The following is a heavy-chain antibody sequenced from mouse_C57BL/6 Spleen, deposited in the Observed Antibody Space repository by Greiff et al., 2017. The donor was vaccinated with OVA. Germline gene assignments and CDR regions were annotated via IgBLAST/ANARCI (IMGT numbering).Heavy chain of an antibody. CDR3: TRRAGTNY. V-gene: IGHV1-15*01. D-gene: IGHD3-3*01. J-gene: IGHJ2*01. CDR1: GYTFTDYE. CDR2: IDPETGGT. Sequence: QVQLQQSGAELVRPGASVTLSCKASGYTFTDYEMHWVKQTPVHGLEWIGAIDPETGGTAYNQKFKGKAILTAYTSSSTAYMELRSLTSEDSAVYYCTRRAGTNYWGQGTTLTVSS.